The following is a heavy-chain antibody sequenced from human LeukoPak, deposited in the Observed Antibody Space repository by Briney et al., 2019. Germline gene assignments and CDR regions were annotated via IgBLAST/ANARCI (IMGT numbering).Heavy chain of an antibody. CDR3: AKAVKTYYYDSSGPPFFDY. J-gene: IGHJ4*02. CDR1: GFTFSSYA. V-gene: IGHV3-23*01. CDR2: ISGSGGST. Sequence: GGSLRLSCAASGFTFSSYAMSWVRQAPGKGLEWVSAISGSGGSTYYADSVKGRFTISRDNSKNTLYLQMNSLRAEDTAVYCCAKAVKTYYYDSSGPPFFDYWGQGTLVTVSS. D-gene: IGHD3-22*01.